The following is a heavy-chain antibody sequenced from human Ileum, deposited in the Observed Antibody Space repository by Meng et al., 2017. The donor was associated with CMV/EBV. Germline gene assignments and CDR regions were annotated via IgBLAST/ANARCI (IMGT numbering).Heavy chain of an antibody. CDR3: AREGPTDWGRALDY. D-gene: IGHD7-27*01. J-gene: IGHJ4*02. CDR2: IYTSGSS. CDR1: VGCMSSYY. Sequence: LQESGPGPVTPSEPLSLTCTCSVGCMSSYYWSWIRQPAGKGLEWIGRIYTSGSSNYNSSLKSRVTMSVDTSKNQFSMKLNSVTAADTAVYYCAREGPTDWGRALDYWGQGTLVTVSS. V-gene: IGHV4-4*07.